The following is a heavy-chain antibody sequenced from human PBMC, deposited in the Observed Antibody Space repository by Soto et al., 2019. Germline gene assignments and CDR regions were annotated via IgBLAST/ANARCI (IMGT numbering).Heavy chain of an antibody. D-gene: IGHD2-15*01. CDR1: GYTFTSYA. J-gene: IGHJ6*02. V-gene: IGHV1-3*01. Sequence: QVQLVQSGAEVKKPGASVKVSCKASGYTFTSYAMHWVRQAPGQRLEWMGWINAGNGNTKYSQKFQGRVTITRDTSASTAYMELSSLRSEDTAVYYCAAPRMVVAPELHYYYYYGMDVWGQGTTVTVSS. CDR3: AAPRMVVAPELHYYYYYGMDV. CDR2: INAGNGNT.